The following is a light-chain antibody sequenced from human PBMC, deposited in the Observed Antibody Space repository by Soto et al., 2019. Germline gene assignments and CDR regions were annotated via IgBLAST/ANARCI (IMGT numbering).Light chain of an antibody. V-gene: IGKV3D-15*01. CDR1: QSVSSK. CDR3: QQYNNWPPIT. CDR2: GAS. Sequence: ETVMTQSPATLSLSPGERATLSCRASQSVSSKLAWSQHKPGQAPRLLIYGASTRATGIPARFSGSGSGTEFPLTISNLQSEDFAVYYCQQYNNWPPITYGQGTRLEI. J-gene: IGKJ5*01.